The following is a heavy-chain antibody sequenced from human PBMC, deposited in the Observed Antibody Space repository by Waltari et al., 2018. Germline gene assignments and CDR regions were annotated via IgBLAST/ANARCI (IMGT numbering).Heavy chain of an antibody. CDR1: GYSISDNNC. V-gene: IGHV4-38-2*02. CDR3: TKDSSGWSRDF. CDR2: ICHRGGT. Sequence: QVRLQESGPGPVEPSETLSLTCAVSGYSISDNNCWGWIRQSPGTGLEWIGSICHRGGTFYSPFLKSRVTISVDTSKNQFSLRLASVTAADTAVYYCTKDSSGWSRDFWGQGTLVTVSS. D-gene: IGHD6-19*01. J-gene: IGHJ4*02.